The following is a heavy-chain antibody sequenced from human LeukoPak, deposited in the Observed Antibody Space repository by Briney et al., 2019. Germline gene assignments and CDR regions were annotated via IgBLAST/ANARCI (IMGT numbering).Heavy chain of an antibody. CDR1: GFSFGTYV. V-gene: IGHV3-23*01. CDR3: ARAGATIFFDY. D-gene: IGHD5-12*01. Sequence: GGSLRLSCAASGFSFGTYVMSWVRQAPGKGLEWVSTISSSGAGTYYADSVKGRFTISRDNAKNSLYLQMNSLRAEDTAVYYCARAGATIFFDYWGQGTLVTVSS. CDR2: ISSSGAGT. J-gene: IGHJ4*02.